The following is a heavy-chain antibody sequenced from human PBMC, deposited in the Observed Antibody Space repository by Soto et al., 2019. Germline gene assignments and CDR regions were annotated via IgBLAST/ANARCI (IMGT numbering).Heavy chain of an antibody. CDR3: ARVSYGGSPGGPYFDY. J-gene: IGHJ4*02. CDR1: GGSVSSGSYY. CDR2: IYYSGST. D-gene: IGHD6-6*01. Sequence: LSLTCTVSGGSVSSGSYYWSWIRQRPGKGLEWIGYIYYSGSTNYNPSLKSRGTISVDASKNQFSLKLSSVTAAGTAVYYCARVSYGGSPGGPYFDYWGQGTLVTVSS. V-gene: IGHV4-61*01.